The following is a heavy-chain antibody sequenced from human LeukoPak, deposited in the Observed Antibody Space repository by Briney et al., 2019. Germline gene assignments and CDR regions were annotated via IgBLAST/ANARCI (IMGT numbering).Heavy chain of an antibody. CDR3: AKYRRNWNYDWDAAFDI. CDR2: ISGSGGST. V-gene: IGHV3-23*01. D-gene: IGHD1-7*01. CDR1: GFTFSSYA. J-gene: IGHJ3*02. Sequence: GGSLRLSCAASGFTFSSYAMSWVRQAPGKGLEWVSAISGSGGSTYYADSVKGRFTISRGNSKNTLYLQMNSLRAEDTAVYYCAKYRRNWNYDWDAAFDIWGQGTMVTVSS.